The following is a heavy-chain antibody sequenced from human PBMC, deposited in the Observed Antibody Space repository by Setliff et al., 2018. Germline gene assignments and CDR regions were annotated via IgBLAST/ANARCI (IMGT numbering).Heavy chain of an antibody. J-gene: IGHJ4*02. Sequence: KPSETLSLTCTVSGFSINSGTHFWGWIRQPPGKGLEWIGRIHYSGNTYYNASLKSRVIISVDTAQNQFSLSLSSVTAADMAVYYCARTGTYRYFDYWGQGALVTVSS. D-gene: IGHD1-1*01. CDR2: IHYSGNT. CDR1: GFSINSGTHF. CDR3: ARTGTYRYFDY. V-gene: IGHV4-39*01.